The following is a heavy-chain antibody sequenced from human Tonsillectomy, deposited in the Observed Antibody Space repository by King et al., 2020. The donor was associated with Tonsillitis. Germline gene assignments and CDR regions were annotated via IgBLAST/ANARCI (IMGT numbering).Heavy chain of an antibody. CDR3: AKGLGVVIYKALDY. D-gene: IGHD3-3*01. J-gene: IGHJ4*02. CDR1: GFTFDDYA. V-gene: IGHV3-9*01. CDR2: ISWNSGSI. Sequence: VQLVESGGGLVQPGRSLRLSCAASGFTFDDYAMHWVRPAPGKGLELVSGISWNSGSIGYADSVKGRLTISRDNAKNSLYLQMNSLRAEDTALYYCAKGLGVVIYKALDYWGQGTLVTVSS.